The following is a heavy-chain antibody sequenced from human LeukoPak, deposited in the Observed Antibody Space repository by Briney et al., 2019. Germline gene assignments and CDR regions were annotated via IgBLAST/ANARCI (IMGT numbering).Heavy chain of an antibody. V-gene: IGHV3-7*01. CDR3: ASGRQLGY. CDR1: GFTFNSYW. J-gene: IGHJ4*02. D-gene: IGHD3-16*01. CDR2: IKQDGSEK. Sequence: QPGGSLRLSCAASGFTFNSYWMSWVRQAPGKGLEWVANIKQDGSEKYYVDSVKGRFTISRDNAKNSLYLQMNSLRAEDTALYYCASGRQLGYWGQGTLVTVSS.